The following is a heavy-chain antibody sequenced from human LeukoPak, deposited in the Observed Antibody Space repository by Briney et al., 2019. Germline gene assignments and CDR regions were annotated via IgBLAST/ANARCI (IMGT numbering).Heavy chain of an antibody. D-gene: IGHD3-10*01. CDR1: GGSVSSGSYY. CDR3: ARESGYYGSGSYFL. J-gene: IGHJ4*02. V-gene: IGHV4-61*01. Sequence: PSETLSLTCTVSGGSVSSGSYYWSWIRQPPGKGLEWIGYIYYSGSTNYNPSLKSRVTISVDTSKNQFSLKLSSVTAADTAVYYCARESGYYGSGSYFLWAQGTLVTVSS. CDR2: IYYSGST.